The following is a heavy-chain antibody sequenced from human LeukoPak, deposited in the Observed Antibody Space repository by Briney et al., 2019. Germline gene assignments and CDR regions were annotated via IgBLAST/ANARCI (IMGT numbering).Heavy chain of an antibody. D-gene: IGHD5-12*01. J-gene: IGHJ4*02. CDR3: KRGYSGLGY. V-gene: IGHV3-23*01. CDR1: GFTFSSYA. Sequence: GGSLRLSCAASGFTFSSYAMSWVHQAPGKGLEWVSAITGSGGSTYYADSVKGRFTISRDNSKNTLYLQMNILKPEDTAVYYCKRGYSGLGYWGQGTLVTVSS. CDR2: ITGSGGST.